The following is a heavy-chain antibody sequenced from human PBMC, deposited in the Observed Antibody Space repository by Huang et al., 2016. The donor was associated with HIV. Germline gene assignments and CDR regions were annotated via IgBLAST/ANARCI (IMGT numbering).Heavy chain of an antibody. CDR2: IKSEGRST. D-gene: IGHD3-22*01. V-gene: IGHV3-74*01. J-gene: IGHJ4*02. Sequence: EVQLVESGGGLVQPGGSLRLSCAASGFSISSYWMHWVRQAPGKGLVWVSRIKSEGRSTSDADSVKGRFTISRDNAKNTLYLQMNSLRAEDTAVYYCARDPRIQSWLNFFDYWGQGTLVSVSS. CDR1: GFSISSYW. CDR3: ARDPRIQSWLNFFDY.